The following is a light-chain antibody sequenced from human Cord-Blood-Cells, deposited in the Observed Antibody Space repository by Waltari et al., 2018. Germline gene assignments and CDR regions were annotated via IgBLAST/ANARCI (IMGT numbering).Light chain of an antibody. Sequence: QLVLTQSPSASASLGASVKLTCTLSSGHSSYAIAWHQQQPEKGPRYLMKLNSDGSHSKGDGIPERFSGSSSGAERYRTISSLQSEDEADYYCQTWGTGIHVFGTGTKVTVL. J-gene: IGLJ1*01. CDR3: QTWGTGIHV. CDR2: LNSDGSH. CDR1: SGHSSYA. V-gene: IGLV4-69*01.